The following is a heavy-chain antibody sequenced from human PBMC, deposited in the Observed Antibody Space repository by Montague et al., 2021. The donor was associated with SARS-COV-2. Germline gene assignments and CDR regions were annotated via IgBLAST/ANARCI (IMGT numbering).Heavy chain of an antibody. CDR3: ARDIAVAGLFDY. J-gene: IGHJ4*02. V-gene: IGHV4-61*02. D-gene: IGHD6-19*01. CDR2: ISISGST. CDR1: GGSISSGSYY. Sequence: TLSFTCTVSGGSISSGSYYWSWIRQPAGKGLEWIGRISISGSTNYNPSLKSRVTISVDMSKNQFSLKLSSVTAADTAVYYCARDIAVAGLFDYWGQGTLVTVSS.